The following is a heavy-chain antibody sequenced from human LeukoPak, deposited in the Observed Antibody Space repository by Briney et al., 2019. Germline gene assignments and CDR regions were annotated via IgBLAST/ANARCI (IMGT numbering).Heavy chain of an antibody. CDR2: IYPGDSDT. Sequence: GESLKTSCKGSGYSFTSYWIGWVRQMPGKGLEWMGIIYPGDSDTRYSPSFQGQVTISADKSISTAYLQWSSLKASDTAMYYCARHVRVVVTLDAFDIGGQGTMVTVS. D-gene: IGHD3-22*01. CDR3: ARHVRVVVTLDAFDI. V-gene: IGHV5-51*01. CDR1: GYSFTSYW. J-gene: IGHJ3*02.